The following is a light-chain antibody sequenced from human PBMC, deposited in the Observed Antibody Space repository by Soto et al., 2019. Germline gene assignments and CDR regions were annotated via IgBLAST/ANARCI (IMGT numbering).Light chain of an antibody. CDR1: ISDVGGYNY. J-gene: IGLJ1*01. CDR3: SSYAGSSTYV. V-gene: IGLV2-8*01. CDR2: EVN. Sequence: QSVLTQPPSASGSPGQSVTISCTETISDVGGYNYVAWYQQHPGKAPKLMIYEVNKRPSGVPDRFSGSKSGSTASLTVSGLQAEDEADYYCSSYAGSSTYVFGTGTKLTGL.